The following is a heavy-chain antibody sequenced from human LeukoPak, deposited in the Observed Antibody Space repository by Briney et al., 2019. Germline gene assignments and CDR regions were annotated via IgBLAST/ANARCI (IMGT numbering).Heavy chain of an antibody. D-gene: IGHD3-10*01. CDR3: ARGRGSGWYFDY. CDR2: IYPGDSDT. V-gene: IGHV5-51*01. Sequence: GESLKISCKGSGYSFTSYWIGWVRQMPGKGLEGMGIIYPGDSDTRYSPSLQGQVTISADKSITTAYLQCSSLTASETAMYYCARGRGSGWYFDYWGQGTLVTVSS. J-gene: IGHJ4*02. CDR1: GYSFTSYW.